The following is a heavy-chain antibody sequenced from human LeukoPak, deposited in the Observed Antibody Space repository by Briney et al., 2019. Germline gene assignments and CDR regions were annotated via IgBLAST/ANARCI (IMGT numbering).Heavy chain of an antibody. CDR1: GYSINSAFY. V-gene: IGHV4-38-2*02. D-gene: IGHD3-10*01. CDR3: VRDGYYGSGSPGWLGP. Sequence: SETLSLTCTVSGYSINSAFYWGWIRVPPGKVLEWIGSVFHRGTTYYNSSLKSRVNISIDTSKNQFSLKLNSLTAEDTAMYYCVRDGYYGSGSPGWLGPWGPGTLVIVSA. CDR2: VFHRGTT. J-gene: IGHJ5*02.